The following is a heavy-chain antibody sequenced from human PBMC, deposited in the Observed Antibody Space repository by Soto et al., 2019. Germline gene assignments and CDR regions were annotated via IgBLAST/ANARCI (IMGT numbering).Heavy chain of an antibody. CDR2: LNAGNGNT. CDR3: AREVSSVMNGVSVGYPGMDV. V-gene: IGHV1-3*01. D-gene: IGHD3-3*01. J-gene: IGHJ6*02. Sequence: GASVEVSCKACGYTFTSYAGRWLRQAPGQGLEWMGWLNAGNGNTKYSPTFQGRVTITRDTSASIAYMELSSLRSEDTAVYYCAREVSSVMNGVSVGYPGMDVWGQGTTVTVSS. CDR1: GYTFTSYA.